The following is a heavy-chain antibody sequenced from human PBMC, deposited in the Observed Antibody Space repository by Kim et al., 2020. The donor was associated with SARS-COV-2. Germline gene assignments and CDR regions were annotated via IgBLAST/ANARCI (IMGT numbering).Heavy chain of an antibody. D-gene: IGHD6-19*01. CDR1: GGSISSHY. Sequence: SETLSLTCTVSGGSISSHYWSWIRQSPGKGLEWIGYIYDSGSTNYNPSLKSRVTISVDTSKNQFSLKLTSVTAADTAVYYCARRGQWLVRSYYYYGMDVWGQGTTVTVSS. V-gene: IGHV4-59*08. CDR2: IYDSGST. J-gene: IGHJ6*02. CDR3: ARRGQWLVRSYYYYGMDV.